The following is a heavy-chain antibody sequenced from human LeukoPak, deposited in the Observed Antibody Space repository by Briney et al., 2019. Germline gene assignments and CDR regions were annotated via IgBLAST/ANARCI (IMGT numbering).Heavy chain of an antibody. D-gene: IGHD4-17*01. Sequence: PGGSLRLSCAASGFTVSSNYMSWVRQAPRQGLEWVSVIYSGGSTYYADSVKGRFTISRDNSKNTLYLQMNSLRAEDTAVYYCARVDYGDYGFDYWGQGTLVTVSS. J-gene: IGHJ4*02. CDR1: GFTVSSNY. V-gene: IGHV3-66*01. CDR3: ARVDYGDYGFDY. CDR2: IYSGGST.